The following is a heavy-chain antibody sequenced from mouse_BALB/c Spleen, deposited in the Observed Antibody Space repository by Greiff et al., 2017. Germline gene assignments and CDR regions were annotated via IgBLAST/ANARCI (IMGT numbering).Heavy chain of an antibody. J-gene: IGHJ3*01. CDR2: IRLKSNNYAT. V-gene: IGHV6-6*02. D-gene: IGHD4-1*01. Sequence: EVKLVESGGGLVQPGGSMKLSCVASGFTFSNYWMNWVRQSPEKGLEWVAEIRLKSNNYATHYAESVKGRFTISRDDSKSSVYLQMNNLRAEDTGIYYCTRRNWEAWFAYWGQGTLVTVSA. CDR3: TRRNWEAWFAY. CDR1: GFTFSNYW.